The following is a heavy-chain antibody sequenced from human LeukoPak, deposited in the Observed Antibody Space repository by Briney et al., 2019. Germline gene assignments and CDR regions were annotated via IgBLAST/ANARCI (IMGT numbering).Heavy chain of an antibody. CDR2: IIPIFGTA. D-gene: IGHD2/OR15-2a*01. V-gene: IGHV1-69*01. CDR3: ARNSINQYYFDY. Sequence: SVKVSCKASGGTFSSYAISWVRQAPGQGLEWMGGIIPIFGTANYAQKFQGRVTITADESTSTAYMELSSLRSGDTAVYYCARNSINQYYFDYWGQGTLVTVSS. CDR1: GGTFSSYA. J-gene: IGHJ4*02.